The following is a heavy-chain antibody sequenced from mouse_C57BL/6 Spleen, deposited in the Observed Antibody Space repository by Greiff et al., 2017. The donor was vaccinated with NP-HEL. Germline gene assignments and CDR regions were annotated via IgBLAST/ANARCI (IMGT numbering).Heavy chain of an antibody. CDR2: IYPGDGDT. D-gene: IGHD1-1*01. V-gene: IGHV1-80*01. CDR3: ARWDTTVVYFDY. Sequence: QVQLKESGAELVKPGASVKISCKASGYAFSSYWMNWVKQRPGKGLEWIGQIYPGDGDTNYNGKFKGKATLTADKSSSTAYMQLSSLTSEDSAVYFCARWDTTVVYFDYWGQGTTLTVSS. CDR1: GYAFSSYW. J-gene: IGHJ2*01.